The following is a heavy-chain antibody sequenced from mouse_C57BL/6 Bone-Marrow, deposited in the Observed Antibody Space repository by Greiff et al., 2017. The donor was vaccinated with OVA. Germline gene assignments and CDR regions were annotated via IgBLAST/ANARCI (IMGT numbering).Heavy chain of an antibody. CDR3: ARSEGAMDY. Sequence: QVQLQQSGPGLVQPSQSLSITCTVSGFSLTSYGVHWVRQSPGKGLEWLGVIWSGGGTDYNAAFISRLSISKDNSKSQVFFKMNSLQADDTAKYYCARSEGAMDYWGQGTSVTVSS. V-gene: IGHV2-2*01. CDR1: GFSLTSYG. CDR2: IWSGGGT. J-gene: IGHJ4*01.